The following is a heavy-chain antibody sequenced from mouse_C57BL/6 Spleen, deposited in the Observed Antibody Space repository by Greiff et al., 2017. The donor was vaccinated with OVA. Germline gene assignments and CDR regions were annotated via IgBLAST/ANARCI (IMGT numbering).Heavy chain of an antibody. Sequence: QVQLQQPGAELVKPGASVKLSCKASGYTFTSYWMHWVKQRPGQGLEWIGMIHPNSGSTNYNEKFKSKATLTVDKSSSTAYMQLSSLTSDDSAVYYGARRTVVAHWYCGVWGTGTTVTVAS. D-gene: IGHD1-1*01. CDR1: GYTFTSYW. V-gene: IGHV1-64*01. CDR3: ARRTVVAHWYCGV. CDR2: IHPNSGST. J-gene: IGHJ1*03.